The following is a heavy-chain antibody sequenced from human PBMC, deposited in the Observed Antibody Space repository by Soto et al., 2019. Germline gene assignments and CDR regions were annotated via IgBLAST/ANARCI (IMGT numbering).Heavy chain of an antibody. D-gene: IGHD3-22*01. V-gene: IGHV1-18*01. Sequence: GASVKVSCKASGYTFTSYGISWVRQAPGQGLEWMGWISAYNGNTNYAQKLQGRVTMTTDTSTSTAYMELRSLRSDDTAVYYCAREYYYDSSGYLWFDPWGQGTLVTVSS. J-gene: IGHJ5*02. CDR3: AREYYYDSSGYLWFDP. CDR2: ISAYNGNT. CDR1: GYTFTSYG.